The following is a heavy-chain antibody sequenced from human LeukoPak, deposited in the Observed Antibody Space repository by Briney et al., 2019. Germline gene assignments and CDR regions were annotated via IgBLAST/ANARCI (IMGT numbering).Heavy chain of an antibody. CDR3: AEKKTVYGDYYPLYY. Sequence: PGGSLRLSCAASGFTFNTFAVTWVRQAPGKGLEWVSAISGSGGSTYYADSVKGRFTISRDNSKNTLYLQMNSLRAEDTAVYYCAEKKTVYGDYYPLYYWGQGTLVTASS. D-gene: IGHD4-17*01. CDR2: ISGSGGST. CDR1: GFTFNTFA. V-gene: IGHV3-23*01. J-gene: IGHJ4*02.